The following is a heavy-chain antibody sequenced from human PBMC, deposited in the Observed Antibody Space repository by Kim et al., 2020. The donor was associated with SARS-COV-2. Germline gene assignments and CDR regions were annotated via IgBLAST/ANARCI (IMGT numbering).Heavy chain of an antibody. J-gene: IGHJ5*02. Sequence: ASVKVSCKASGYTFTSYAMHWVRQAPGQRLEWMGWINAGNGNTKYSQKFQGRVTITRDTSASTAYMELSSLRSEDTAVYYCAREGAGTEFSDSWWFDPWGQGTLVTVSS. D-gene: IGHD6-13*01. V-gene: IGHV1-3*01. CDR2: INAGNGNT. CDR1: GYTFTSYA. CDR3: AREGAGTEFSDSWWFDP.